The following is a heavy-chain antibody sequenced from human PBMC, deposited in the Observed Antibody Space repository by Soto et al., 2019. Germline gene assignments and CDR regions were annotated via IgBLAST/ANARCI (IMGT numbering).Heavy chain of an antibody. CDR1: GFTFDDYA. CDR2: ISGDGGST. D-gene: IGHD1-26*01. Sequence: GGSLRLSCAASGFTFDDYAMHWVRQAPGKGLEWVSLISGDGGSTYYADSVKGRFTISRDNSKNSLYLQMNSLRTEDTALYYCAKSYSGSYYSYYYYGMDVWGQGTTVTVSS. J-gene: IGHJ6*02. CDR3: AKSYSGSYYSYYYYGMDV. V-gene: IGHV3-43*02.